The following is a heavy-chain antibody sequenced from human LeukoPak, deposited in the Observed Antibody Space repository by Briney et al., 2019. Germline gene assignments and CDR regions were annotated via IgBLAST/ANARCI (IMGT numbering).Heavy chain of an antibody. CDR1: GFSFSSYR. CDR3: ARVVYDFWSGYYTDYYYYMDV. Sequence: GGSLRLSCAASGFSFSSYRMNWVRQAPGKGLEWVSAISGSGGSTYYADSVKGRFTISRDNSKNTLYLQMNSLRAEDTAVYYCARVVYDFWSGYYTDYYYYMDVWGKGTTVTVSS. J-gene: IGHJ6*03. CDR2: ISGSGGST. V-gene: IGHV3-23*01. D-gene: IGHD3-3*01.